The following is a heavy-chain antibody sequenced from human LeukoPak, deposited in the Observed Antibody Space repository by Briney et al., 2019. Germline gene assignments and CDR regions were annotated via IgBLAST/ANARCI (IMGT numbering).Heavy chain of an antibody. D-gene: IGHD2-2*01. V-gene: IGHV4-38-2*02. CDR2: IYHSGST. CDR1: GYSISSGYY. Sequence: PSETLSLTCAVPGYSISSGYYWGWIRQPPGKGLEWIGSIYHSGSTYYNPSLKSRVTISVDTSKNQFSLKLSSVTAADTAVYYCARDHQLLSGGFDYWGQGTLVTVSS. CDR3: ARDHQLLSGGFDY. J-gene: IGHJ4*02.